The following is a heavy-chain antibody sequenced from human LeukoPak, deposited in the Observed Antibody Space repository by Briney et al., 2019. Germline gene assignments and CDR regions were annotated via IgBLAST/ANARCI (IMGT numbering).Heavy chain of an antibody. Sequence: SETLSLTCTVSGGSISSGGYYWSWIRQHPGKGLEWIGYIYYSGSTYYNPSLKSRVTISVDTSKNQFSLKLSSVTAADTAVYYCASRMVTPYYFDYWGQGTLVTVSS. V-gene: IGHV4-31*03. J-gene: IGHJ4*02. CDR1: GGSISSGGYY. D-gene: IGHD5-18*01. CDR2: IYYSGST. CDR3: ASRMVTPYYFDY.